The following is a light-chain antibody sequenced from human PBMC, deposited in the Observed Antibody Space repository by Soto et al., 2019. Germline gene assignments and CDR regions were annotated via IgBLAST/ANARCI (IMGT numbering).Light chain of an antibody. CDR2: GAS. CDR3: QEYGNSRT. Sequence: EVVLTQSPGTLSLSPGERATLSCRASQSVSRTYLAWYQQKPGQAPRLLIYGASSRATGIPDRFSGSGSGTDFTLTISRLEPDDFAVYYCQEYGNSRTFGQGTKVDIK. V-gene: IGKV3-20*01. J-gene: IGKJ1*01. CDR1: QSVSRTY.